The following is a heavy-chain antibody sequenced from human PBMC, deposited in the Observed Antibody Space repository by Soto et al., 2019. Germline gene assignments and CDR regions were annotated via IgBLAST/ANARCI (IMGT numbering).Heavy chain of an antibody. Sequence: QVQLQESGPGLVKPSETLSLTCTVSGGSLSSYYWSWIRQPPGKGLEWIGYIYYSGGTNYNPSLKSRVTISVDTSKNQFSLKLSSVNAADTALYYCARQRGVGSKYFFDHWGQGTLLTVSS. V-gene: IGHV4-59*08. CDR3: ARQRGVGSKYFFDH. CDR1: GGSLSSYY. J-gene: IGHJ4*02. CDR2: IYYSGGT. D-gene: IGHD3-10*01.